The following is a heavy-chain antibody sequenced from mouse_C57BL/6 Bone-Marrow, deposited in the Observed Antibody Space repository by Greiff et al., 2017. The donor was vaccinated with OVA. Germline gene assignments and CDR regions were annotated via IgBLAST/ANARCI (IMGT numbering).Heavy chain of an antibody. CDR3: AKHGLGRGFAY. CDR2: IWGGGST. J-gene: IGHJ3*01. Sequence: VMLVESGPGLVAPSQSLSITCTVSGFSLTSYGVDWVRQPPGKGLESLGVIWGGGSTNYNSALMSRLSISKDNSKSQVFLKMNSLQTDDTAMYYCAKHGLGRGFAYWGQGTLVTVSA. CDR1: GFSLTSYG. D-gene: IGHD4-1*01. V-gene: IGHV2-9*01.